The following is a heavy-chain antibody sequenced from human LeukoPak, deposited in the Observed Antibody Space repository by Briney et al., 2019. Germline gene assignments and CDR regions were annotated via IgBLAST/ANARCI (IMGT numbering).Heavy chain of an antibody. CDR2: FSGDAGI. Sequence: PGGSLRLSCAASGFTFSSYAMIWVRQAPGKGLEWISGFSGDAGIHYADSVKGRFTISRDTSMNTLYLQMNSLRTDDTAVYYCAKGGGSGNSGTLDYWGQGTLVTVSS. D-gene: IGHD3-22*01. V-gene: IGHV3-23*01. CDR1: GFTFSSYA. J-gene: IGHJ4*02. CDR3: AKGGGSGNSGTLDY.